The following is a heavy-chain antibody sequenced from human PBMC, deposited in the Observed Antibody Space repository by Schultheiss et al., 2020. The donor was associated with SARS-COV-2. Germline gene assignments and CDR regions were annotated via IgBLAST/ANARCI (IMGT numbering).Heavy chain of an antibody. J-gene: IGHJ3*02. CDR2: ISTDSGDT. D-gene: IGHD3-3*01. V-gene: IGHV1-3*04. Sequence: ASVKVSCKASGYTFTTHALHWVRQAPGQGLGWIGWISTDSGDTKSSAKLQDRLTMTTDTSTSTAYMELRSLRSDDTAGYYCAKILEGDAFDIWGQGTMVTVSS. CDR3: AKILEGDAFDI. CDR1: GYTFTTHA.